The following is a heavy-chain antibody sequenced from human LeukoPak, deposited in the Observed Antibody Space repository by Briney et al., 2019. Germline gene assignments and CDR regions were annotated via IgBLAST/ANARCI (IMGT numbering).Heavy chain of an antibody. CDR2: ISYDGRNT. Sequence: GRSLRLSCAASRFIFSNYDIHWVRRAPGKVLDWVAAISYDGRNTYHGDSVKGRFTISRDYSTKTVHLQMSSLRPEDTSLYYCAKATVGAPRLDYWGQGTLVTVSS. CDR1: RFIFSNYD. J-gene: IGHJ4*02. V-gene: IGHV3-30*18. D-gene: IGHD1-26*01. CDR3: AKATVGAPRLDY.